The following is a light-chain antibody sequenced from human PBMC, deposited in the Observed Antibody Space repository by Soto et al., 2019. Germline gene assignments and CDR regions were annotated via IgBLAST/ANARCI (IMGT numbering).Light chain of an antibody. CDR2: GAS. CDR1: QDVSRW. Sequence: DIQMTQSPSSVSASVGDGVTITCRESQDVSRWLAWYQQKPGKAPKLLVYGASSLQSGVTPRFSGSGSGTHFTLTIDSLQPEDFAIYYCPQANRFPLTFGGGTKVEIK. V-gene: IGKV1-12*01. CDR3: PQANRFPLT. J-gene: IGKJ4*01.